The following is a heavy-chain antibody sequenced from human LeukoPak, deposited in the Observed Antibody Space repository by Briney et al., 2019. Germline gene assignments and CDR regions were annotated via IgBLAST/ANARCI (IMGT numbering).Heavy chain of an antibody. J-gene: IGHJ6*03. Sequence: HPGGSLRLSCAASGFTFSSYDMNWFRQAPGKGLEWVANIKQDGSEKYYVDSVKGRFTISRDNAKNSLYLQMNSLRAEDTAVYYCARTDSSGYYYYYYYMDVWGKGTTVTVSS. CDR3: ARTDSSGYYYYYYYMDV. CDR2: IKQDGSEK. V-gene: IGHV3-7*01. D-gene: IGHD6-19*01. CDR1: GFTFSSYD.